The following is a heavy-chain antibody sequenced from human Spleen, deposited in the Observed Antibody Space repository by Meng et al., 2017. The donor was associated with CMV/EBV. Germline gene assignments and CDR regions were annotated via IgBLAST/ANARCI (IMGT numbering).Heavy chain of an antibody. Sequence: GGSLRLSCTASGFSSSSSVMHWVRQSPGKGLEWLAAISNDGSDKFYADSVKGRFSISRDNSRNILYLQLTRLRGDDTGVYFCREIDEWGQGTQVTVSS. J-gene: IGHJ4*02. D-gene: IGHD5-24*01. CDR2: ISNDGSDK. CDR3: REIDE. CDR1: GFSSSSSV. V-gene: IGHV3-30*03.